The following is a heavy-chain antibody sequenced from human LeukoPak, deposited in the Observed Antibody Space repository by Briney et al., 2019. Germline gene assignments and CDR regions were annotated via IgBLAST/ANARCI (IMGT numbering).Heavy chain of an antibody. J-gene: IGHJ5*02. D-gene: IGHD2-2*01. CDR1: GGSFSGYY. Sequence: SETLSLTCAVYGGSFSGYYWSWIRQPPGKGLEWTGEINHSGSTNYNPSLKSRVTISVDTSKNQFSLKLSSVTAADTAVYYCARGGGSGLYCSSTSCYWFDPWGQGTLVTVSS. CDR2: INHSGST. CDR3: ARGGGSGLYCSSTSCYWFDP. V-gene: IGHV4-34*01.